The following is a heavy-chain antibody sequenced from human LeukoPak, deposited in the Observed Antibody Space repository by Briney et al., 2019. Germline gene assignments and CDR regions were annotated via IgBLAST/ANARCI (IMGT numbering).Heavy chain of an antibody. J-gene: IGHJ4*02. CDR1: GYTFSRYG. D-gene: IGHD6-19*01. V-gene: IGHV3-30*18. CDR3: AKDGDSSGWYYFDY. CDR2: ISYDGSNK. Sequence: GGSLRLSCAASGYTFSRYGMHWVRQAPGKGLEWVAVISYDGSNKYYADSVKGRFTISRDNSKNTLYLQMNSLRAEDTAVYYCAKDGDSSGWYYFDYWGQGTLVTVSS.